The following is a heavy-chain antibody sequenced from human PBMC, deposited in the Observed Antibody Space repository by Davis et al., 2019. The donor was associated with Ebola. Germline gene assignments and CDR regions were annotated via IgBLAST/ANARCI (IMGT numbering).Heavy chain of an antibody. D-gene: IGHD3-3*01. CDR2: IYYSGST. CDR1: GASIIISSYY. CDR3: ARGTRFLEWLFHDY. V-gene: IGHV4-61*05. Sequence: MPSETLSPTCTVPGASIIISSYYWSSIRQPPGKGLEWIGYIYYSGSTNYNPSLKSRVTISVDTSKNQFSLKLSSVTAADTAMYYCARGTRFLEWLFHDYWGQGTLVTVSS. J-gene: IGHJ4*02.